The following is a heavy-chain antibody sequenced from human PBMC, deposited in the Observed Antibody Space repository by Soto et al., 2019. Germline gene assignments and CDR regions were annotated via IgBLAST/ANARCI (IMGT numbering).Heavy chain of an antibody. CDR1: GGTFSSYA. V-gene: IGHV1-69*01. Sequence: QVQLVQSGAEVKKPGSSVKVSCKASGGTFSSYAISWVRQSPGQGLEWMGGIIPIFGTANYAQKVQGRVPITADESTSTAYMELIRLRSEYTAVYYCARRKFGSYFDSWGQGTLVTVSP. CDR2: IIPIFGTA. CDR3: ARRKFGSYFDS. J-gene: IGHJ4*02. D-gene: IGHD3-16*01.